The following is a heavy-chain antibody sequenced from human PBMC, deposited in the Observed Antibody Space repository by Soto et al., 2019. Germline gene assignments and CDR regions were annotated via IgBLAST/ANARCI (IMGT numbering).Heavy chain of an antibody. V-gene: IGHV4-59*01. Sequence: SETLSLTCTVSGGSISSYYWSWIRQPPGKGLEWIGYIYYSGSTKYNPSLKSRVNISVDTSKNQFSLKLSSMTAADTAVYYCARSGYSGYDYVWYFDYWGQGTLVTVS. J-gene: IGHJ4*02. CDR2: IYYSGST. CDR1: GGSISSYY. D-gene: IGHD5-12*01. CDR3: ARSGYSGYDYVWYFDY.